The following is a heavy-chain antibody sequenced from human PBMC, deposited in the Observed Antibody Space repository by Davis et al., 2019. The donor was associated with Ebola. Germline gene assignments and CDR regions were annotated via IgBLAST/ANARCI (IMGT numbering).Heavy chain of an antibody. J-gene: IGHJ4*02. CDR1: GFTFSSYS. V-gene: IGHV3-21*01. Sequence: GESLKISCAASGFTFSSYSMSWVRQAPGKGLEWVSSISSSSSYIYYADSVKGRFTISRDNAKNSLYLQMNSLRAEDTAVYYCARGRYYFDYWGQGTLVTVSS. CDR3: ARGRYYFDY. CDR2: ISSSSSYI.